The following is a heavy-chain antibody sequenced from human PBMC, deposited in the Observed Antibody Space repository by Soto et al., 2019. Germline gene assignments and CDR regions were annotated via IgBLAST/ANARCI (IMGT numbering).Heavy chain of an antibody. CDR1: GFTFSDYY. D-gene: IGHD3-22*01. Sequence: GGSLRLSCAASGFTFSDYYMSWIRQAPGKGLEWVSYISSSSSYTNYADSVKGRFTISRDNAKNSLYLQMNSLRAEDTAVYYCARDFSDSQSDITMNPWGQGTLVTVSS. CDR3: ARDFSDSQSDITMNP. J-gene: IGHJ5*02. V-gene: IGHV3-11*05. CDR2: ISSSSSYT.